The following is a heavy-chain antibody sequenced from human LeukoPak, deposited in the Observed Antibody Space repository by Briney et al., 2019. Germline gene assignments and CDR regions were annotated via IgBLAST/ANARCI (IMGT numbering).Heavy chain of an antibody. V-gene: IGHV4-34*01. CDR1: GGSFSGYY. CDR3: ARRLVDSGASQVSDD. Sequence: SETLSLTCAVYGGSFSGYYWSWIRQPPGKGLEWIGEINDSGSVNCNPSLKKRVTLSVDTSKNQFSLRLSSVAAADTAVYYCARRLVDSGASQVSDDWGEGTLVTVS. CDR2: INDSGSV. J-gene: IGHJ4*02. D-gene: IGHD2-15*01.